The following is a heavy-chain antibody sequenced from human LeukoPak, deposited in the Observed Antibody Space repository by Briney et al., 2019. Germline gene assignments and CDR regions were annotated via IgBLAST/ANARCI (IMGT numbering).Heavy chain of an antibody. CDR1: GGSISSYY. V-gene: IGHV4-59*01. CDR3: ARSKDIRMGSKRGIEMGY. Sequence: SETLSLTCTVSGGSISSYYWSWIRQPPGKGLEWIGYIYYSGSTNYNPSLKSRVTISVDTSKNQFSLKLSSVTAADTAVYYCARSKDIRMGSKRGIEMGYWGQGTLVTVSS. D-gene: IGHD5-24*01. CDR2: IYYSGST. J-gene: IGHJ4*02.